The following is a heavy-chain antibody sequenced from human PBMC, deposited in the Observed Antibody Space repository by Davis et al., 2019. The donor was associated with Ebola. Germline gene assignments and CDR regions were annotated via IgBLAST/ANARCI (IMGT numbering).Heavy chain of an antibody. CDR3: ARGARPGYSYGLYYYYYGMDV. D-gene: IGHD5-18*01. V-gene: IGHV4-59*01. Sequence: SETLSLTCNVSGESTRNYYWGWIRQPPGQGLEWIGYMYYSGSGNYNPSLRSRITISVDTSKNQFSLSLSSVTAADTAVYYCARGARPGYSYGLYYYYYGMDVWGQGTTVTVSS. CDR1: GESTRNYY. J-gene: IGHJ6*02. CDR2: MYYSGSG.